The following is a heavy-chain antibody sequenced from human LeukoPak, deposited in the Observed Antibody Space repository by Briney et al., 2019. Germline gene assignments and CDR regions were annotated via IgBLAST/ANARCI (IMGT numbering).Heavy chain of an antibody. V-gene: IGHV3-20*04. CDR1: GFMFDDYG. Sequence: GGSLRLSCAASGFMFDDYGMSWVRQAPGKGLEWVSGINWNGGRTGYADSVKGRFTISRDNAKNSLYLQMNSLRAEDTAVYYCARDIAYDSSGYYSPHFDYWGQGTLVTVSS. D-gene: IGHD3-22*01. CDR2: INWNGGRT. J-gene: IGHJ4*02. CDR3: ARDIAYDSSGYYSPHFDY.